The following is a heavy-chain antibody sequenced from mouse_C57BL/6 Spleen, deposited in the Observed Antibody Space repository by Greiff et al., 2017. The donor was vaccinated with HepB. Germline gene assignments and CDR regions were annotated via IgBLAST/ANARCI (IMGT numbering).Heavy chain of an antibody. CDR3: ARRYYGSSWYFDV. CDR1: GYTFTSYW. Sequence: QVQLQQPGAELVMPGASVKLSCKASGYTFTSYWMHWVKQRPGQGLEWIGEIDPSDSYTNYNQKFKGKSTLTVDKSSSTAYMQLSSLTSEDSAVYYCARRYYGSSWYFDVWGTGTTFTVSS. J-gene: IGHJ1*03. D-gene: IGHD1-1*01. V-gene: IGHV1-69*01. CDR2: IDPSDSYT.